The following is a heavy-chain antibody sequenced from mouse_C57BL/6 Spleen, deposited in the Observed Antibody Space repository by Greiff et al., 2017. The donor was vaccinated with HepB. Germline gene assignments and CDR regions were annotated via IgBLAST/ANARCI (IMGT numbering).Heavy chain of an antibody. CDR1: GFTFSDYG. Sequence: EVQGVESGGGLVKPGGSLKLSCAASGFTFSDYGMHWVRQAPEKGLEWVAYISSGSSTIYYADTVKGRFTISRDNAKNTLFLQMTSLRSEDTAMYYCALTHYYGSRYFDVWGTGTTVTVSS. J-gene: IGHJ1*03. D-gene: IGHD1-1*01. V-gene: IGHV5-17*01. CDR3: ALTHYYGSRYFDV. CDR2: ISSGSSTI.